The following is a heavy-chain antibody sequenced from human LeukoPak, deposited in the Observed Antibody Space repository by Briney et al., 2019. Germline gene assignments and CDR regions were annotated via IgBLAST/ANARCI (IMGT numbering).Heavy chain of an antibody. CDR1: EFTFSVYA. J-gene: IGHJ3*01. V-gene: IGHV3-23*01. CDR2: FSGSGTGGST. D-gene: IGHD2-2*01. CDR3: AKGRTRDTDTFDV. Sequence: GGSLRLSCTASEFTFSVYAMSWVRQAPGKGLEWVSSFSGSGTGGSTYYAHSVKGRFTISGDNSKNTLFLQMDSLRAEDTAVYYCAKGRTRDTDTFDVWGQGTMVTVSS.